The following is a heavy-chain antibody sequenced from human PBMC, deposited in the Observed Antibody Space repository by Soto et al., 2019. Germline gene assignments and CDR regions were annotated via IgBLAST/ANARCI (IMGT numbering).Heavy chain of an antibody. V-gene: IGHV1-2*02. CDR2: INPQTGGT. D-gene: IGHD2-2*01. CDR1: GYTFTGYY. Sequence: ASVKVSCKASGYTFTGYYIHGLRDAPGQGLEWMGWINPQTGGTSYAQKFQGRVTLSRDTSINTAYLELSRLRFDDAAVYFCARERYQVISDGMDVWGQGTTVTVSS. CDR3: ARERYQVISDGMDV. J-gene: IGHJ6*02.